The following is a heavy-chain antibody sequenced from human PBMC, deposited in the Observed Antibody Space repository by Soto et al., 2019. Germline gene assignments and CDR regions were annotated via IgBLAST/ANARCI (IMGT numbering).Heavy chain of an antibody. CDR2: IKEDGSEK. D-gene: IGHD6-13*01. CDR1: GFTFSTYW. CDR3: ARSSCPLH. Sequence: GGSLRLSCAASGFTFSTYWMSWVRQAPGKGLEWVAFIKEDGSEKYYVDSVKGRFTISRDNAKNLAYLQMNNLRADDTAVYYCARSSCPLHWGQGTVVTVSS. J-gene: IGHJ4*02. V-gene: IGHV3-7*03.